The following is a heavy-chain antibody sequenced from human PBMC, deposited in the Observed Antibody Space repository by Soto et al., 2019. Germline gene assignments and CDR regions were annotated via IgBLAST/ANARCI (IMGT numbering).Heavy chain of an antibody. CDR3: ARDYEYWSGYYKGFDY. D-gene: IGHD3-3*01. J-gene: IGHJ4*02. CDR2: ISGSFGST. V-gene: IGHV3-23*01. CDR1: GFSFSSYA. Sequence: GVSLRLSCVASGFSFSSYAMNWVRQAPGKGLEWVSTISGSFGSTYYADSVQGRFTVSRDNSKNTLYLQMNSLRDEDTAVYYCARDYEYWSGYYKGFDYWGQGTLGTVSS.